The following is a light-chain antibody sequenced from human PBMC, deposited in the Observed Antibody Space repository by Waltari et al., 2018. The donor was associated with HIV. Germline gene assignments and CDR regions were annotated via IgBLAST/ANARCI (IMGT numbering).Light chain of an antibody. CDR1: ENTHSW. Sequence: DIQMPQSPSTLSASVGDRVSITWRANENTHSWLAWYQQTPGKAPKLLIYKASTLESGAPSMFSGSGSGTEFTLTISNLQPEDAGTYYCQEYNSFFGGGTKVEMK. J-gene: IGKJ4*01. V-gene: IGKV1-5*03. CDR3: QEYNSF. CDR2: KAS.